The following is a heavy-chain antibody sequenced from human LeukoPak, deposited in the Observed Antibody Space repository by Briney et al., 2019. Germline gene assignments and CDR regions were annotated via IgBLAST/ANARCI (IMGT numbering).Heavy chain of an antibody. Sequence: PGGSLRLSCAASGFTFSSYGMHCVRQAPGKGLEWVANIKQDGSEKYYVDSVKGRFTISRDNAKNSLYLQMNSLRAEDTAVYYCARDSTHYYGSGSLLQHWGQGTLVTVSS. CDR2: IKQDGSEK. CDR1: GFTFSSYG. CDR3: ARDSTHYYGSGSLLQH. J-gene: IGHJ1*01. D-gene: IGHD3-10*01. V-gene: IGHV3-7*01.